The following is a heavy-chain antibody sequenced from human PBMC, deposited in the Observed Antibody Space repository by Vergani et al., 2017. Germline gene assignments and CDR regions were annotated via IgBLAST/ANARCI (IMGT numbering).Heavy chain of an antibody. D-gene: IGHD5-24*01. CDR3: ANRRDGYNPYYYNGMDV. Sequence: EVQLLESGGGLVQPGGSLRLSCAASGFPFSNYAMTWVRQAPGKGLEWVSTIRGNGGSTYYADSVKGRFTISRDNSKNTLYLQMNSLRAEDTAVYYCANRRDGYNPYYYNGMDVWGQGTTVTVSS. CDR2: IRGNGGST. J-gene: IGHJ6*02. V-gene: IGHV3-23*01. CDR1: GFPFSNYA.